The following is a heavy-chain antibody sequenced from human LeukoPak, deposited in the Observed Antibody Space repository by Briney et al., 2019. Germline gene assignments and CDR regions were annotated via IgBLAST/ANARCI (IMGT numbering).Heavy chain of an antibody. D-gene: IGHD4-17*01. CDR2: ISPESGST. Sequence: ASVKVSCKASGYSFIGYYIHWVRQTPGQGLEWLGWISPESGSTLYAQKFLGRVTLTKGTSITTAYMELTSLASDDTGMYFCARTDYGDCYDYWGQGTLVTVSS. CDR1: GYSFIGYY. V-gene: IGHV1-2*02. CDR3: ARTDYGDCYDY. J-gene: IGHJ4*02.